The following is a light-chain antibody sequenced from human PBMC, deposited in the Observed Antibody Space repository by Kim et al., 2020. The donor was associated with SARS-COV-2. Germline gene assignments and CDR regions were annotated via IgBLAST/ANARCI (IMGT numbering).Light chain of an antibody. CDR2: VDSDGIH. V-gene: IGLV4-69*01. Sequence: SVKLTCTLGSGHSTDAIAWHQQQPEKGPRYLMKVDSDGIHNKGDGIPDRFSGSSSGAERYLTISSLQSEDEADYYCQTWDTGIRVFGGGTQLTVL. CDR1: SGHSTDA. J-gene: IGLJ3*02. CDR3: QTWDTGIRV.